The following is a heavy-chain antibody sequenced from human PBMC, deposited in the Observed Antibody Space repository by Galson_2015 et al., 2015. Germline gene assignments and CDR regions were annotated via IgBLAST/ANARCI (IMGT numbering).Heavy chain of an antibody. CDR2: IYYSGST. V-gene: IGHV4-31*03. J-gene: IGHJ5*02. CDR1: GGSISSGGYY. CDR3: ARGITGRSWFDP. D-gene: IGHD3-16*01. Sequence: TLSLTCTVSGGSISSGGYYWSWIRQHPGKGLEWIGYIYYSGSTYYNPSLKSRVTISVDTSKNQFSLKLSSVTAADTAVYYCARGITGRSWFDPWGQGTLVTVSS.